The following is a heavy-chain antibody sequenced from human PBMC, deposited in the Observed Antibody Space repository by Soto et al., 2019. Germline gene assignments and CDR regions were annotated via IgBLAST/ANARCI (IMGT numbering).Heavy chain of an antibody. J-gene: IGHJ5*02. D-gene: IGHD2-21*02. V-gene: IGHV4-59*01. Sequence: PSETLSLTCTVSGGSISSYYWSWIRQPPGKGLEWIGYIYYSGSTNYNPSHKSRVTISVDTSKNQFSLKLSSETAADTAVYYCARASTVVTHSGSYNWFDPWGQGTLVTVS. CDR1: GGSISSYY. CDR3: ARASTVVTHSGSYNWFDP. CDR2: IYYSGST.